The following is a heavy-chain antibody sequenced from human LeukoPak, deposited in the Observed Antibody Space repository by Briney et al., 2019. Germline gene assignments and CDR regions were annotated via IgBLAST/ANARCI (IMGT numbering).Heavy chain of an antibody. V-gene: IGHV3-33*01. CDR2: IWYDGSNK. Sequence: GGSLRLSRAASGFTFSSYGMHWVRQAPGKGLEWVAVIWYDGSNKYHAESVKGRFIISRDNSKNTLYLQMNSLRAEDTAVYYCARGMATMPLLDYWGQGTLVTVSS. CDR3: ARGMATMPLLDY. CDR1: GFTFSSYG. J-gene: IGHJ4*02. D-gene: IGHD5-24*01.